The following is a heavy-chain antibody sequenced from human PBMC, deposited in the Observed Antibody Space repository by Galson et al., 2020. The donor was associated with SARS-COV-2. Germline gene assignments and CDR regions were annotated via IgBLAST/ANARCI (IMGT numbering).Heavy chain of an antibody. CDR3: ARGPAAIDAFDI. Sequence: ASVKVSCKASGYTFTSYGISWVRQVPGQGLEWMGWISAYNGNTNYAQKLQGRVTITTDTSTSTAYMELRSLRSDDTAVYYCARGPAAIDAFDIWGQGTMVTVSS. J-gene: IGHJ3*02. CDR2: ISAYNGNT. V-gene: IGHV1-18*01. CDR1: GYTFTSYG. D-gene: IGHD2-2*01.